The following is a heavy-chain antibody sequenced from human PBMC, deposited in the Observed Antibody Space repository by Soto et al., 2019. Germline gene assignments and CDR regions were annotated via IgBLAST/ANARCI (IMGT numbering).Heavy chain of an antibody. CDR2: INPNSGGT. J-gene: IGHJ4*02. CDR3: ARDDYGGDSGVLVDF. CDR1: GYTFTGHF. Sequence: ASVKVSCKASGYTFTGHFMHWVRQAPGQGFEWMGWINPNSGGTNYVQRFQGRVSMTRDTSISTAYMELSRLTSDDTAVYYCARDDYGGDSGVLVDFWGQGTLVTAPQ. D-gene: IGHD4-17*01. V-gene: IGHV1-2*02.